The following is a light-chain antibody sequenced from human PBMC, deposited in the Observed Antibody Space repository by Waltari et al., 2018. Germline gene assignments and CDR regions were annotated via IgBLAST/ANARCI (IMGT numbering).Light chain of an antibody. CDR1: QSVLYSSNNRNY. Sequence: DIVMTQSPDSLAVSLGARATINCKSSQSVLYSSNNRNYLGWYQHKPGQPPKLLIYWASTRESGVPDRFSGSGSGTDFTLTIRSLQAEDVAVYYCQQSYTSPRTFGQGTKVEIK. CDR2: WAS. J-gene: IGKJ1*01. CDR3: QQSYTSPRT. V-gene: IGKV4-1*01.